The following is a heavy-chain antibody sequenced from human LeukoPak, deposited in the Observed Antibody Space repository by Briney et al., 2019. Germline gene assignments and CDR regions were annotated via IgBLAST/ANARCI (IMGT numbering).Heavy chain of an antibody. D-gene: IGHD1-26*01. J-gene: IGHJ5*02. CDR1: GFSFSIYL. CDR3: ARDLTVGAPWFDH. Sequence: GGSLRLSCAAPGFSFSIYLVSWGREASGEGVGWVANIKQGGSAKYSVDSVKGRFTTTRDTANNSLHLKMNSLTAEDTAVYYCARDLTVGAPWFDHWGQGTLVIVSS. V-gene: IGHV3-7*05. CDR2: IKQGGSAK.